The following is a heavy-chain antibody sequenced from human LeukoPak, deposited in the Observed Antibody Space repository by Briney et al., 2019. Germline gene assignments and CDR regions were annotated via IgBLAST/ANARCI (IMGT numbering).Heavy chain of an antibody. Sequence: SVKVSCKASGGTFSSYAISWVRQAPGQGLEWMGRIIPIFGTANYAQKFQGRVTITADKSTSTAYMELSSLRSEDTAVYYCARDGYSGYVAAFDIWGQGTMVTVSS. CDR2: IIPIFGTA. CDR1: GGTFSSYA. J-gene: IGHJ3*02. D-gene: IGHD5-12*01. CDR3: ARDGYSGYVAAFDI. V-gene: IGHV1-69*06.